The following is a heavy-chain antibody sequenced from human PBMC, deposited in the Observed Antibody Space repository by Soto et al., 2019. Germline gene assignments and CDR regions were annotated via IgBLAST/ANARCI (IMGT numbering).Heavy chain of an antibody. D-gene: IGHD6-25*01. CDR3: ARCPSMVPAATACHCWGIDD. J-gene: IGHJ6*02. Sequence: ASVKVSCKASGGTFSSYAISWVRQAPGPGLEWMGGIIPIFGTANYAQKFQGRVTITADESTSTAYMELSSLRSEDTAVYYCARCPSMVPAATACHCWGIDDCGQVPTITLSS. CDR2: IIPIFGTA. CDR1: GGTFSSYA. V-gene: IGHV1-69*13.